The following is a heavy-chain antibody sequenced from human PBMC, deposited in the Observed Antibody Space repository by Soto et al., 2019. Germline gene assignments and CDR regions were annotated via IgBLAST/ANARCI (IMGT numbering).Heavy chain of an antibody. D-gene: IGHD3-22*01. CDR2: IIPILGIA. Sequence: QVQLVQSGAEVKKPGSSVKVSCKASGGTFSSYTISWVRQAPGQGLEWMGRIIPILGIANYGQKFQGRVTITADKSTSTAYMELSSLRSEDTAVYYCARDRDSYEPFDYWGQGTLVTVSS. V-gene: IGHV1-69*08. J-gene: IGHJ4*02. CDR1: GGTFSSYT. CDR3: ARDRDSYEPFDY.